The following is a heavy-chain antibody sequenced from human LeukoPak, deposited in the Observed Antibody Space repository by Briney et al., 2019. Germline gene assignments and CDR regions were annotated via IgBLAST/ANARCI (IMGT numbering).Heavy chain of an antibody. CDR1: GFTFSSYW. V-gene: IGHV3-7*03. CDR3: ARDRGDYYGSGSYDY. J-gene: IGHJ4*02. Sequence: PGGSLRLSCAASGFTFSSYWMSWVRQAPGKGLEWVANIKQDGSEKYYVDSVKGRFTISRDNAKNSLYLQMNSLRAEDTALYHCARDRGDYYGSGSYDYWGQGTLVTVSS. CDR2: IKQDGSEK. D-gene: IGHD3-10*01.